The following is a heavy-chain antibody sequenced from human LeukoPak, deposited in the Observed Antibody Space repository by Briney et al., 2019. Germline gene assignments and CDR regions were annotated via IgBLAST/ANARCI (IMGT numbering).Heavy chain of an antibody. CDR1: GYTFSSYA. V-gene: IGHV3-30*04. CDR3: ARDSGPEGFLDY. CDR2: ISYDGSNK. Sequence: GGSLRLPCAASGYTFSSYAMHWVRQAPGKGLEWVAVISYDGSNKYYADSVKGRFTISRDNSKNTLYLQMNSLRAEDTAVYYCARDSGPEGFLDYWGQGTLVTVSS. J-gene: IGHJ4*02. D-gene: IGHD2-15*01.